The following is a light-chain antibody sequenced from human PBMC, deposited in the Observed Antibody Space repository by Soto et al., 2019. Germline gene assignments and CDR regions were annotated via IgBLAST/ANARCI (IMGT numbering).Light chain of an antibody. CDR1: QSVNAN. J-gene: IGKJ1*01. CDR2: GAS. Sequence: EVVMTQSPATLSVSPGERATLSCRASQSVNANLAWYQQKHGQAPRLLIHGASTSATAIPARFSGSGFGTECSHTISSLQSEDIAVYYCQQYNTWLWTFGQVTKVEI. V-gene: IGKV3-15*01. CDR3: QQYNTWLWT.